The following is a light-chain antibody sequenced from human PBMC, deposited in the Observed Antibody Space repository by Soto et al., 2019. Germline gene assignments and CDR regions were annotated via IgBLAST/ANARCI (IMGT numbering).Light chain of an antibody. CDR1: SSDVGGYNS. V-gene: IGLV2-11*01. Sequence: QSVLTQPRSVSGSPGQSVTISCTGTSSDVGGYNSVSWYQQHPDKAPKFMIYDVSKRPSGVPDRFSGSKSGNTASLTISGLQAEDEADYYCCSYAGSDTHYVFGTGPKVTV. CDR2: DVS. CDR3: CSYAGSDTHYV. J-gene: IGLJ1*01.